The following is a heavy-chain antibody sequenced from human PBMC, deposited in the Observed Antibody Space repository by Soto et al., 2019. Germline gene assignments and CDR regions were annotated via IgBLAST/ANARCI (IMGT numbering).Heavy chain of an antibody. CDR2: IFYSGST. V-gene: IGHV4-61*08. J-gene: IGHJ4*02. Sequence: SETLSLTCTVSGGSIISGGYYWSWIRKHPGKGLECIGYIFYSGSTNYNPSLKSRVTISVDTSKNQFSLKLSAVTAADTAVYYCVRTLRFLEWSKPENYCDYWGQGTLVTVSS. CDR1: GGSIISGGYY. CDR3: VRTLRFLEWSKPENYCDY. D-gene: IGHD3-3*01.